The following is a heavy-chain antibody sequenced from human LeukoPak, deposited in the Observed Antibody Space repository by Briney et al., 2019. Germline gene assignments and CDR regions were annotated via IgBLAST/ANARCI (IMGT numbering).Heavy chain of an antibody. CDR2: INPNSGGT. J-gene: IGHJ5*02. Sequence: ASVKVSCKASGYTFTGYYMHWVRQAPGQGLEWMGWINPNSGGTNYAQKFQGRVTMTRDTSNSTAYMELSGLRSDDTAVYYCARDARPSYYYGSGSLHNWFDPWGQGTLVTVSS. D-gene: IGHD3-10*01. CDR3: ARDARPSYYYGSGSLHNWFDP. CDR1: GYTFTGYY. V-gene: IGHV1-2*02.